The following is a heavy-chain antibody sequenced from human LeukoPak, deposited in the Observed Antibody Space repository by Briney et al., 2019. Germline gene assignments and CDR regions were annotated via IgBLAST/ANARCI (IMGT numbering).Heavy chain of an antibody. J-gene: IGHJ4*02. Sequence: SETLCLTCAVYGGSFSGYYWRWIRQPSAKGLEWIGEINHSGSTNHNPYLKSRVTISVDTSKNQFSLKLSSVTAADTAVYYCARLNYYCSGGSCYSSHAAALGRFDYWGQGTLVTVSS. CDR3: ARLNYYCSGGSCYSSHAAALGRFDY. CDR1: GGSFSGYY. D-gene: IGHD2-15*01. V-gene: IGHV4-34*01. CDR2: INHSGST.